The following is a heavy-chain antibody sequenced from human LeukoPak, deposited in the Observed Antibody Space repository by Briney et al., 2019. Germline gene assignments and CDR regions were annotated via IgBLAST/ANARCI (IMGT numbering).Heavy chain of an antibody. CDR1: GFTFSSYA. CDR2: ISGSGGST. CDR3: AKVYLYYYDSSGLDY. V-gene: IGHV3-23*01. Sequence: PGGSLRLSCAASGFTFSSYAMSWARQAPGKGLEWVSAISGSGGSTYYADSVKGRFTISRDNSKNTLYLQMNSLRAEDTAVYYCAKVYLYYYDSSGLDYWGQGTLVTVSS. D-gene: IGHD3-22*01. J-gene: IGHJ4*02.